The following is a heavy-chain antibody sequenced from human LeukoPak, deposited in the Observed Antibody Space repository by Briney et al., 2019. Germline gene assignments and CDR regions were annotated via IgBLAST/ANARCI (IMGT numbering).Heavy chain of an antibody. D-gene: IGHD6-6*01. CDR1: GFIFSHYG. V-gene: IGHV3-30*02. Sequence: GGSLRLSCAASGFIFSHYGMHWVRQAPGKGLEWVAVIQNDASTENFADSVKGRFTISRDNSKNTVFLQMNSLRVEDTAVYFCAKVRETYSGSSWRYFYYGMDLWGQGTTVTVSS. CDR2: IQNDASTE. CDR3: AKVRETYSGSSWRYFYYGMDL. J-gene: IGHJ6*02.